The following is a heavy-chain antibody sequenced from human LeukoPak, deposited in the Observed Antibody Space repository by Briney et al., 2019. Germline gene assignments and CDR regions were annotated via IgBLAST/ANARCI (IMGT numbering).Heavy chain of an antibody. D-gene: IGHD6-13*01. V-gene: IGHV1-18*01. CDR2: ISAYNGNT. Sequence: ASVKVSCKASGYTFTSYGISWVRQAPGQGLGWMGWISAYNGNTNYAQKLQGRVTITRNTSISTAYMELSSLRSEDTAVYYCARYFIAAASRGFDYWGQGTLVTVSS. CDR1: GYTFTSYG. J-gene: IGHJ4*02. CDR3: ARYFIAAASRGFDY.